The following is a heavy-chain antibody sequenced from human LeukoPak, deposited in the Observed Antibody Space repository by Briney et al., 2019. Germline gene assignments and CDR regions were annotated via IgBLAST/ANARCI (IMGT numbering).Heavy chain of an antibody. J-gene: IGHJ4*02. CDR2: ISGSGGST. D-gene: IGHD6-13*01. V-gene: IGHV3-23*01. CDR3: AREQLALLNDLDY. CDR1: GFTFSSYG. Sequence: PGGTLRLSCAASGFTFSSYGMSWVRQAPGKGLEWVSAISGSGGSTYYADSVKGRFTISRDNSKNTLYLQMNSLRAEDTAVYYCAREQLALLNDLDYWGQGTLVTVSS.